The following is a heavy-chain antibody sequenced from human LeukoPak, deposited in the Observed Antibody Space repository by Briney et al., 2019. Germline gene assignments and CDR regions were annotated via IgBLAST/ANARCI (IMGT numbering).Heavy chain of an antibody. J-gene: IGHJ4*02. CDR3: ASYPRYSSSPPFDY. Sequence: ASVKVSCKASGYTFTDYYMHWVRQAPGQGLEWMGWINPNTGVTNYAQRLQGRVTMTRDTTISTAYMELSRLTSDDTAVYYCASYPRYSSSPPFDYWGQGTLVTVSS. CDR1: GYTFTDYY. D-gene: IGHD6-6*01. V-gene: IGHV1-2*02. CDR2: INPNTGVT.